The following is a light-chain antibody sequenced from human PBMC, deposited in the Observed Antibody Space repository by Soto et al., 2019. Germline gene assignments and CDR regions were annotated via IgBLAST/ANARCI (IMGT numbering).Light chain of an antibody. CDR3: SSYTSSSTRV. CDR2: DVS. Sequence: QSALTQPASVSGSPGQSITISCTGTSSDVGSYNYVSWYQQHPAKAPKLVIYDVSNRPSGVSNRFSGSKSGNTASLTISGIQAEDVADYYCSSYTSSSTRVFGGGTKRPS. J-gene: IGLJ3*02. CDR1: SSDVGSYNY. V-gene: IGLV2-14*01.